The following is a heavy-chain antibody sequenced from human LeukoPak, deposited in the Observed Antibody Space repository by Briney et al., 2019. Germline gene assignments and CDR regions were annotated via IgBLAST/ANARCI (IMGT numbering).Heavy chain of an antibody. CDR1: GFTFSSYG. Sequence: GRSLRLSCAASGFTFSSYGMHWVRQAPGKGLEWVAVISYDGSNKYYADSVKGRFTISRDNPKNTLYLQMNSLRAEDTAVYYCAKDCSGGSCNYPYPDYWGQGTLVTVSS. CDR2: ISYDGSNK. CDR3: AKDCSGGSCNYPYPDY. D-gene: IGHD2-15*01. J-gene: IGHJ4*02. V-gene: IGHV3-30*18.